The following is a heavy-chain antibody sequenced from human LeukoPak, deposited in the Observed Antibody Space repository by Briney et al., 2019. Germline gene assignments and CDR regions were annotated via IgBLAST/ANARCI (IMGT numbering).Heavy chain of an antibody. CDR2: MNPKSGNT. CDR3: ARDGYSSRDYYYYMDV. CDR1: GYTFTSYD. D-gene: IGHD6-13*01. Sequence: ASVKVSCKASGYTFTSYDINWVRQATGQGLEWMGWMNPKSGNTGYAQKFQGRVTMTRDMSTSTVYMELSSLRSEDTAVYYCARDGYSSRDYYYYMDVWGKGTTVTVSS. J-gene: IGHJ6*03. V-gene: IGHV1-8*01.